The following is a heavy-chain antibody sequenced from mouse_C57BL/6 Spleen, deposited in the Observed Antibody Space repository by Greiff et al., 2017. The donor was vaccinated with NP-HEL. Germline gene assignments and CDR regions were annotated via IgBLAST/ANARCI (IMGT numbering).Heavy chain of an antibody. CDR3: ARSRGTTVVGDY. CDR1: GYTFTSYW. D-gene: IGHD1-1*01. V-gene: IGHV1-69*01. J-gene: IGHJ2*01. CDR2: IDPSDSYT. Sequence: VQLQQPGAELVMPGASVKLSCKASGYTFTSYWMHWVKQRPGQGLEWIGEIDPSDSYTNYNQKFKGKSTLTVDKSSSTAYMQLSSLTSEDSAVYYCARSRGTTVVGDYWGQGTTLTVSS.